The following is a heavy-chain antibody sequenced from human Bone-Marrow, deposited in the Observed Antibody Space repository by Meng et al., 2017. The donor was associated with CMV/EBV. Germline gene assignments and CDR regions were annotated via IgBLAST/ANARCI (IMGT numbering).Heavy chain of an antibody. Sequence: ASVKVSCKASGYTFTGYYMHWVRQAPGQGPEWMGWINPNSGGTNYAQKFQGRVTMTRDTSISTAYMELSRLRSDDTAVYYCARGLSITIFGVVTASDAFDIWGQGTMVTVSS. D-gene: IGHD3-3*01. CDR2: INPNSGGT. CDR3: ARGLSITIFGVVTASDAFDI. V-gene: IGHV1-2*02. J-gene: IGHJ3*02. CDR1: GYTFTGYY.